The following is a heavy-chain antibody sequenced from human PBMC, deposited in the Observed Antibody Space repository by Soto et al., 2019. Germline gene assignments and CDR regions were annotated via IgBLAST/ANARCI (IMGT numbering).Heavy chain of an antibody. J-gene: IGHJ6*03. D-gene: IGHD2-2*01. V-gene: IGHV3-48*01. CDR1: GFTFSSYS. Sequence: GGSLRLSCAASGFTFSSYSMNWVRQAPGKGLEWVSYISSSSSTIYYADSVKGRFTISRDNAKNSLYLQMNSLRAEDTAVYYCARDRGVPAANRRNYYYYMDVWGKGTTVTVSS. CDR2: ISSSSSTI. CDR3: ARDRGVPAANRRNYYYYMDV.